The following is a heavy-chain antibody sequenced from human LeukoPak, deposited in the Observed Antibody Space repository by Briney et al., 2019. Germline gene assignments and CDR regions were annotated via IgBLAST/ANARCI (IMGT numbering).Heavy chain of an antibody. CDR1: GGSISSGDYY. D-gene: IGHD1-26*01. CDR2: IYYSGST. Sequence: SETLSLTCTVSGGSISSGDYYWSWIRQPPGKGLEWIGYIYYSGSTNYNPSLKSRVTISVDTSKNQFSLKLSSVTAADTAVYYCARTYSGSYYFDYWGQGTLVTVSS. CDR3: ARTYSGSYYFDY. V-gene: IGHV4-61*08. J-gene: IGHJ4*02.